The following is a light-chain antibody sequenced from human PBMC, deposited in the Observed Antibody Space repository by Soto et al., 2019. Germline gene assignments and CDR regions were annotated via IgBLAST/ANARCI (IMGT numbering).Light chain of an antibody. CDR2: DAS. CDR3: EQYGSSPRT. V-gene: IGKV3-20*01. J-gene: IGKJ1*01. Sequence: EIVLTQSPGTLSLSPGERGTLSCSASQTVSSNFLAWYQQKPGQAPRLLIFDASTRATGIPDRFTGSGSGTDFTLTISRLEPEDFAVYYCEQYGSSPRTFGQGTKVDIK. CDR1: QTVSSNF.